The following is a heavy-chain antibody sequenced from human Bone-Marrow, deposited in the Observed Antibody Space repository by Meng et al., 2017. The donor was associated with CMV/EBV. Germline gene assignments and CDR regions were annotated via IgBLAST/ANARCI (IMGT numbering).Heavy chain of an antibody. CDR3: ARHYSSSWFDP. J-gene: IGHJ5*02. CDR1: GGSISSYY. Sequence: GSLRLSCTVSGGSISSYYWSWIRQPPGKGLEWIGYIYYSGSTYYNPSLKSRVTISVDTSKNQFSLKLSSVTAADTAVYYCARHYSSSWFDPWGQGTLVTVAS. V-gene: IGHV4-59*04. D-gene: IGHD6-13*01. CDR2: IYYSGST.